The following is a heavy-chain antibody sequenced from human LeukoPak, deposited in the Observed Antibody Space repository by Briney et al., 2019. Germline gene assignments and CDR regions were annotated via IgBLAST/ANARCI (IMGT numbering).Heavy chain of an antibody. V-gene: IGHV1-69*05. D-gene: IGHD2-15*01. CDR2: IIPIFGTA. J-gene: IGHJ4*02. Sequence: SVKGSCKASGGTFSSYAISWVRQAPGQGLEWMGRIIPIFGTANYAQKFQGRVTITTDESTSTAYMELSSLRSEDTAVYYCARGYCSGGSCYFDYWGQGTLVTVSS. CDR3: ARGYCSGGSCYFDY. CDR1: GGTFSSYA.